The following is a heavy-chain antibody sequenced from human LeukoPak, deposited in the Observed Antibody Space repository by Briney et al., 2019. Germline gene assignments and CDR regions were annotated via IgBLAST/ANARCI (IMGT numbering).Heavy chain of an antibody. J-gene: IGHJ5*02. Sequence: MTSETLSLTCTVSGGSISSYYWSWIRQPPGKGLEWIGYIYYSGSTNYNPSLKSRVTISVDTSKNQFSLKLSSVTAADTAVYYCARDTGLFDPWGQGTLVTVSS. CDR1: GGSISSYY. V-gene: IGHV4-59*12. CDR2: IYYSGST. CDR3: ARDTGLFDP.